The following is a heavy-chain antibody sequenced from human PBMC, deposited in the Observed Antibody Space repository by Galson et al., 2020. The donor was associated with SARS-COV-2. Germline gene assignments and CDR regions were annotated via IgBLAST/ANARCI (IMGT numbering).Heavy chain of an antibody. D-gene: IGHD3-9*01. CDR2: IYYTASN. V-gene: IGHV4-39*01. Sequence: WVRQPPGEGLEWIGSIYYTASNYYNPSLTSRVTMSVDTSRNQFSLKLSSVTAADTAVYYCARQILTGYYSFYYFDFWGQGTLVTVSS. CDR3: ARQILTGYYSFYYFDF. J-gene: IGHJ4*02.